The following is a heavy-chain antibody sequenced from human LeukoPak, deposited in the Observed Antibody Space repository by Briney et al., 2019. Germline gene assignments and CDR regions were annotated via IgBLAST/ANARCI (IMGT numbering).Heavy chain of an antibody. CDR1: GFTVSSNY. Sequence: GGSLRLSCAASGFTVSSNYMSWVRQAPGKGLEWVSVIYSGGSTYYADSVKGRFTISRDNSKNTLYLQMNSLRAGDTAVYYCAREDHYYYMDVWGKGTTVTVSS. V-gene: IGHV3-66*02. J-gene: IGHJ6*03. CDR3: AREDHYYYMDV. CDR2: IYSGGST.